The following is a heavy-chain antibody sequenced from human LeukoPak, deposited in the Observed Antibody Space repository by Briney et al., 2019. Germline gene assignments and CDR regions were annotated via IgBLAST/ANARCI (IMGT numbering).Heavy chain of an antibody. V-gene: IGHV1-69*05. D-gene: IGHD3-10*01. CDR2: IIPIFGTA. CDR1: GGTFSSYA. Sequence: ASVKVSCTASGGTFSSYAINWVRQAPGQGLEWMGGIIPIFGTANYAQKFQGRVTTTTDKSTSTPYMELSSLRSEDTAVYYCARDSGYFDFWGQGTLVTVSS. J-gene: IGHJ4*02. CDR3: ARDSGYFDF.